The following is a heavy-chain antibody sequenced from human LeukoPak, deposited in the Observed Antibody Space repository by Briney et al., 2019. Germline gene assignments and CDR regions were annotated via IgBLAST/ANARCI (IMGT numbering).Heavy chain of an antibody. CDR3: ARDIVPPRFFLDP. Sequence: TSETLSLTCTVSGGSISSGGYYWSWIRQHPGKGLEWIGYIYYSGSTYYNPSLKSRVTISVDTSKNQFSLKLSSVTAADTAVYYCARDIVPPRFFLDPWGQGTLVTVSS. CDR2: IYYSGST. CDR1: GGSISSGGYY. J-gene: IGHJ5*02. V-gene: IGHV4-31*03. D-gene: IGHD2-2*01.